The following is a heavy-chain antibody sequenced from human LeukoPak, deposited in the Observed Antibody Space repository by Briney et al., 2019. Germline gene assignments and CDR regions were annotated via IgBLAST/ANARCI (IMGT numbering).Heavy chain of an antibody. Sequence: GGSLKLSWAASGFTVGSNYMSWVRQAPGKGLEWVSVIYSGGSTYYADSVKGRFTISRDNAKNSLYLQMNSLRAEDTAVYYCARDAYGSGSYRSAFDIWGQGTMVTVSS. J-gene: IGHJ3*02. CDR2: IYSGGST. CDR1: GFTVGSNY. CDR3: ARDAYGSGSYRSAFDI. V-gene: IGHV3-53*01. D-gene: IGHD3-10*01.